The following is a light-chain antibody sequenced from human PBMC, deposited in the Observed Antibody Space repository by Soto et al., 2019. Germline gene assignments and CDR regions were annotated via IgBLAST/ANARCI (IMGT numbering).Light chain of an antibody. Sequence: EIVMTQSPATLSVSPGERATLSCSASQSVSSNLAWYQQKPGQAPRLLIYGASTRATGIPARFSGSGSGTEFTLTISSLHSEDFAVSYCQQYNNWDPGTFNPGTKMDIK. CDR3: QQYNNWDPGT. CDR1: QSVSSN. J-gene: IGKJ3*01. V-gene: IGKV3-15*01. CDR2: GAS.